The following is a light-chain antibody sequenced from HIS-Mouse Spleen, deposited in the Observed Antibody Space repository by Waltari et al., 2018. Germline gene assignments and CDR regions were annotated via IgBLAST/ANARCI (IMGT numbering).Light chain of an antibody. J-gene: IGKJ4*01. CDR3: MQGIHLPLT. CDR2: EVS. Sequence: DIVMTQTPLSLSVTPGQPASISCKSSQSLLHSDGKTYLYWYLQKPGQSPQLLIYEVSRRVSGMAGRVSGSGSGNEFTMKIRRVGAEGVGVLYWMQGIHLPLTFGGRTKVEIK. CDR1: QSLLHSDGKTY. V-gene: IGKV2-29*01.